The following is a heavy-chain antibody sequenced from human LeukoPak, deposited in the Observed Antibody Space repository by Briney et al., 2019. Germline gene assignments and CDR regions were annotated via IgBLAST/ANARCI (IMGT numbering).Heavy chain of an antibody. D-gene: IGHD6-13*01. J-gene: IGHJ5*02. Sequence: SETLSLTCAVYGGSFSGYYWSWIRQPPGKGLEWIGEINHSGSTNYNPSLKSRVTISVDTSKNQFSLKLSSVTAADTAVYYCARTYSSSWPARNNWFDPWGQGTLVTVSS. V-gene: IGHV4-34*01. CDR1: GGSFSGYY. CDR3: ARTYSSSWPARNNWFDP. CDR2: INHSGST.